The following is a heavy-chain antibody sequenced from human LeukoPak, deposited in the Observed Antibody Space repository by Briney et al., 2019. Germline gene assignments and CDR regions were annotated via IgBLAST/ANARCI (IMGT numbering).Heavy chain of an antibody. CDR1: GFTFSSYA. CDR2: ISGSGGST. CDR3: AKDEWQLVPYYYMDV. V-gene: IGHV3-23*01. Sequence: GRSLRLSCAASGFTFSSYAMSWVRQAPGKGLEWVSAISGSGGSTYYADFVKGRFAISRDNSKNTLYLQMNSLRAEDTAVYYCAKDEWQLVPYYYMDVWGKGTTVTVSS. D-gene: IGHD6-6*01. J-gene: IGHJ6*03.